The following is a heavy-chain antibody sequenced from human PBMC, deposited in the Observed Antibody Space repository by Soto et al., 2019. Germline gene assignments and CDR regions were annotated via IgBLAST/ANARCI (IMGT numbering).Heavy chain of an antibody. J-gene: IGHJ6*02. Sequence: GGSLRLSCAASGFTFSSYSMNWVRQAPGKGLEWVSYISSSSSTIYYADSVKGRFTISRDNAKNSLYLQMNSLRDEDTAVYYCARDHEQPGYYYYGMDVWGQGTTVTVSS. CDR1: GFTFSSYS. CDR2: ISSSSSTI. D-gene: IGHD6-13*01. CDR3: ARDHEQPGYYYYGMDV. V-gene: IGHV3-48*02.